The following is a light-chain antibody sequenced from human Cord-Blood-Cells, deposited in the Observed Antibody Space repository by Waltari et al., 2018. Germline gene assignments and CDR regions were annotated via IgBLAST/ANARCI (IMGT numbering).Light chain of an antibody. CDR2: GSS. CDR1: QSVISSY. V-gene: IGKV3-20*01. CDR3: QQYGRSTNT. Sequence: EIVLTQSPGTLSLSLGERATLSCRASQSVISSYLGWYPQKHDQAPRLLIYGSSSRGTGMPDRFSGSGAGTDVTLTISRLEPEEFAVYYCQQYGRSTNTFGGGTKVEIK. J-gene: IGKJ4*01.